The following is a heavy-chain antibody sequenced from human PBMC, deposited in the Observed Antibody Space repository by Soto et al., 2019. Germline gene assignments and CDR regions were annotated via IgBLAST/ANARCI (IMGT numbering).Heavy chain of an antibody. J-gene: IGHJ6*03. Sequence: SETLSLTCTVSGGSISSYYWSWIRQPPGKGLEWIGYIYYSGSTNYNPSLKSRVTISVDTSKNQFSLKLSSVTAADTAVYYCARGEYKFGVGWSGYPPKLGYYYMDVWGKGTTVTVSS. D-gene: IGHD3-3*01. CDR1: GGSISSYY. V-gene: IGHV4-59*01. CDR2: IYYSGST. CDR3: ARGEYKFGVGWSGYPPKLGYYYMDV.